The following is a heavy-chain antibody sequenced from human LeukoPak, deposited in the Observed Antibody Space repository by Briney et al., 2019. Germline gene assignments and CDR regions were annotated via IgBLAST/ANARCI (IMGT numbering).Heavy chain of an antibody. J-gene: IGHJ5*02. CDR3: ARDREDDILTGSYQFDP. V-gene: IGHV1-69*01. Sequence: KISCKGSGYSFTSYWISWVRQAPGQGLGWMGGIIPIFGTANYAQKFQGRVTITADESTSTAYMELSSLRSEDTAVYYCARDREDDILTGSYQFDPWGQGTLVTVSS. CDR2: IIPIFGTA. D-gene: IGHD3-9*01. CDR1: GYSFTSYW.